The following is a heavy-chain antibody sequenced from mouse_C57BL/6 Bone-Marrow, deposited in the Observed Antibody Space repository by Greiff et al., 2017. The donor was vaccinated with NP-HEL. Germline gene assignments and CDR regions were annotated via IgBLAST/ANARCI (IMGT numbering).Heavy chain of an antibody. Sequence: QVQLQQSGAELVKPGASVKISCKASGYAFSSYWMNWVKQRPGKGLEWIGQIYPGDGDTNYNGKFKGKATLTADKSSSTAYMQLSSLTSEDSAVYFCARTGDYDVAWYFDVWGTGTTVTVSS. CDR2: IYPGDGDT. J-gene: IGHJ1*03. V-gene: IGHV1-80*01. CDR1: GYAFSSYW. CDR3: ARTGDYDVAWYFDV. D-gene: IGHD2-4*01.